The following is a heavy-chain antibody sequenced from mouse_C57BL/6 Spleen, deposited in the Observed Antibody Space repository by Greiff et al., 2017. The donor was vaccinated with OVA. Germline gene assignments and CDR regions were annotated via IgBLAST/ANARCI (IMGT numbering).Heavy chain of an antibody. CDR2: IYPRSGNT. D-gene: IGHD1-1*01. CDR3: ARSCTGGATVVAHYYAMDY. V-gene: IGHV1-81*01. CDR1: GYTFTSSG. Sequence: QVQLQQSGAELARPGASVKLSCKASGYTFTSSGISWVKQRTGQGLEWIGEIYPRSGNTYYNEKFKGKATLTADKSSSTAYMELRSLTSEDSAVYFCARSCTGGATVVAHYYAMDYWGQGTSVTVSS. J-gene: IGHJ4*01.